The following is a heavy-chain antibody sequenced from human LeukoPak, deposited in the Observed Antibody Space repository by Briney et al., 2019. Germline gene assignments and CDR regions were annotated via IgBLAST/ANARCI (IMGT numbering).Heavy chain of an antibody. D-gene: IGHD2-15*01. CDR3: ARYCSGGSCYIPYFDY. CDR1: GFTFSSFE. V-gene: IGHV3-48*03. Sequence: PGGSLRLSCAASGFTFSSFEMNWVRQAPGKGLEWVSHISSSGSTINYADSVKGRFTISRDNAKNSLYLQMNSLRAEDTALYYCARYCSGGSCYIPYFDYWGQGTLVTVSS. J-gene: IGHJ4*02. CDR2: ISSSGSTI.